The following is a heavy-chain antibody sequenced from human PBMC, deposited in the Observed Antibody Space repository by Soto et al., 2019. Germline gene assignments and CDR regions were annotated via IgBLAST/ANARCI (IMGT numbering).Heavy chain of an antibody. V-gene: IGHV4-34*01. CDR3: ARGSRVRGVMYNWFDP. CDR2: INHSGST. CDR1: GGSFSGYY. D-gene: IGHD3-10*01. Sequence: SETLSLTCAVYGGSFSGYYWSWIRQPPGKGLEWIGEINHSGSTNYNPSLKSRVTISVDTSKNQFSLKLSSVTAADTAVYYCARGSRVRGVMYNWFDPWGQGTLVTVSS. J-gene: IGHJ5*02.